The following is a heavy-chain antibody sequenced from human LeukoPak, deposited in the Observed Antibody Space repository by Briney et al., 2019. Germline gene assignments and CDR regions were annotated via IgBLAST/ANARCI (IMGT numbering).Heavy chain of an antibody. CDR3: ATHPYGSVSYYYYGMDV. CDR1: GFTFSSSG. CDR2: ISYDGSNK. D-gene: IGHD3-10*01. V-gene: IGHV3-30*19. J-gene: IGHJ6*02. Sequence: PGGSLRLSCAASGFTFSSSGMHWVRQAPGKGLEWVAVISYDGSNKYYADSVKGRFTISRDNSKNTLYLQMNSLRAEDTAVYYCATHPYGSVSYYYYGMDVWGQGTTVTVSS.